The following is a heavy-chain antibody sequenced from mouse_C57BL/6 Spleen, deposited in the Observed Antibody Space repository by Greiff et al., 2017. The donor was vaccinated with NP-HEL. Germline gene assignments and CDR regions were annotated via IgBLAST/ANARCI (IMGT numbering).Heavy chain of an antibody. CDR1: GYAFSSYW. CDR2: IYPGDGDT. V-gene: IGHV1-80*01. Sequence: QVHVKQSGAELVKPGASVKISCKASGYAFSSYWMNWVQQRPGKGLEWIGQIYPGDGDTNYNGKFKGKATMPADKSSSTAYMQLSSLTSEDSAVYFCERGYYGSSPDYGGQGTTLTVSS. J-gene: IGHJ2*01. CDR3: ERGYYGSSPDY. D-gene: IGHD1-1*01.